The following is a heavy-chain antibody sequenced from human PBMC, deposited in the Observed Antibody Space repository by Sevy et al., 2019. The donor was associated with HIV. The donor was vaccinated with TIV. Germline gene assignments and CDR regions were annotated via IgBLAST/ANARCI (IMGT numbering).Heavy chain of an antibody. V-gene: IGHV4-59*01. Sequence: SETLSLACTVSGGSISAYHWSWIRRPPGKGLEYIGYLHYTGTTNYNPSLKSRVTISVDTSKNQFSLKLSSVTAADTALYYCARAPPVRSGDDSLNWFDPWGQGTLVTVSS. J-gene: IGHJ5*02. D-gene: IGHD5-12*01. CDR1: GGSISAYH. CDR2: LHYTGTT. CDR3: ARAPPVRSGDDSLNWFDP.